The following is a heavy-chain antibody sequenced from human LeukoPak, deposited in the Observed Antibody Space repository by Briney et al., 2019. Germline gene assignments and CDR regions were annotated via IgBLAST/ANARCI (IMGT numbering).Heavy chain of an antibody. CDR2: IYSGGST. CDR1: GFTVNSNY. V-gene: IGHV3-53*05. J-gene: IGHJ6*02. D-gene: IGHD3-22*01. CDR3: ARAEYDRSGSIYYYYGMDI. Sequence: GGSLRLSCAASGFTVNSNYMIWVRQAPGKGLEWVSVIYSGGSTHYADSVKGRFTISRDNSKNTLSLQMNSLRREDTAEYYCARAEYDRSGSIYYYYGMDIWGQGTTVTVSS.